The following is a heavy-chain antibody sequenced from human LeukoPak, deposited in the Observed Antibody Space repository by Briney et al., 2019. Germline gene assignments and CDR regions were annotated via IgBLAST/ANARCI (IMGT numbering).Heavy chain of an antibody. CDR3: AKELTVGTTSKNLDY. J-gene: IGHJ4*02. CDR1: GFTFSDYG. CDR2: IRYDGSNE. Sequence: GGSLRLSCAASGFTFSDYGMHWVRQAPGKGLEWVALIRYDGSNEYYADSVKGRFTVSRDSSKSTLYLQMNSLRAEDTAVYYCAKELTVGTTSKNLDYWGQGTLVTVSS. D-gene: IGHD1-26*01. V-gene: IGHV3-30*02.